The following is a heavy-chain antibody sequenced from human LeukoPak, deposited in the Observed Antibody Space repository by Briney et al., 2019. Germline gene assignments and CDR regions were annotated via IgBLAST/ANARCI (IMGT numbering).Heavy chain of an antibody. V-gene: IGHV1-69*13. CDR1: GGTFSSYA. CDR2: IVPIFGTA. Sequence: SVKVSCKASGGTFSSYAISWVRQAPGQGLEWMGGIVPIFGTANYAQKFQGRVTITADESTSTAYMELSSLRSEDTAVYYCARTNVAIVVVIPRGYYYYGMDVWGQGTTVTVSS. D-gene: IGHD3-22*01. CDR3: ARTNVAIVVVIPRGYYYYGMDV. J-gene: IGHJ6*02.